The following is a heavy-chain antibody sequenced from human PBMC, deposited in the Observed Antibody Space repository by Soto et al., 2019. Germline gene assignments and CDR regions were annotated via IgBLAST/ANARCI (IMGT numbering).Heavy chain of an antibody. CDR2: ISGGGGST. CDR1: GFTLTLYA. V-gene: IGHV3-23*01. Sequence: GSLSLSCAASGFTLTLYAMSWVRQAPVEGLEWVSGISGGGGSTYYADSVKARFTISRDNSKSTLYLQMNSLRTEDTAVYYCAKAKDPPITGTTVLTWDHWVQGTLVTVFS. D-gene: IGHD1-20*01. CDR3: AKAKDPPITGTTVLTWDH. J-gene: IGHJ4*02.